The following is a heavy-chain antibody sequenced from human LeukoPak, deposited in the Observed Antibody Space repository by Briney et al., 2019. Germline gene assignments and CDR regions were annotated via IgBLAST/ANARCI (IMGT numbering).Heavy chain of an antibody. Sequence: PSQTLSLTCTVSGGSISSSDYYWSWIRQPPGQGLEWIGDISHGGSTNYNPSLKSRVTISVDTSNAQFSLRLSSVTAADTAVYYCARAKLGALDGVLAWGPKTGGKPRYCDSWGQGVLVTVSS. CDR2: ISHGGST. V-gene: IGHV4-30-4*01. D-gene: IGHD3-3*01. J-gene: IGHJ4*02. CDR3: ARAKLGALDGVLAWGPKTGGKPRYCDS. CDR1: GGSISSSDYY.